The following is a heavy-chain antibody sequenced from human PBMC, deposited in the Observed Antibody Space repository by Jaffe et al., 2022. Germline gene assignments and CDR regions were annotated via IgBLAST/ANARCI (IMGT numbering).Heavy chain of an antibody. V-gene: IGHV4-38-2*01. CDR2: IYHSGST. D-gene: IGHD3-10*01. CDR1: GYSISSGYY. CDR3: ARRLYGSGSYYFDY. J-gene: IGHJ4*02. Sequence: QVQLQESGPGLVKPSETLSLTCAVSGYSISSGYYWGWIRQPPGKGLEWIGSIYHSGSTYYNPSLKSRVTISVDTSKNQFSLKLSSVTAADTAVYYCARRLYGSGSYYFDYWGQGTLVTVSS.